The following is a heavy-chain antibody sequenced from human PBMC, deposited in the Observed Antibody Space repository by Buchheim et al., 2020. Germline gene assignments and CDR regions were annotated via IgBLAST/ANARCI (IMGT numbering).Heavy chain of an antibody. CDR1: GFTISSYA. D-gene: IGHD6-13*01. Sequence: QVQLVESGGGVVQPGRSLRLSCAASGFTISSYAMHWVRQAPGKGLEWVAVISYDGSNKYYADSVKGRFTISRDNSKNTLYLQMNSLRAEDTAVYYCARGDLIAAAGTGYVYYGMDVWGQGTT. CDR2: ISYDGSNK. J-gene: IGHJ6*02. V-gene: IGHV3-30*04. CDR3: ARGDLIAAAGTGYVYYGMDV.